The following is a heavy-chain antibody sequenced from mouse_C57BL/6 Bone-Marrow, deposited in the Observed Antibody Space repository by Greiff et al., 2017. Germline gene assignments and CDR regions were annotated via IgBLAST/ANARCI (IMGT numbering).Heavy chain of an antibody. J-gene: IGHJ1*03. V-gene: IGHV1-26*01. CDR2: INPNNGGT. CDR3: SRYYYCSSYDTSFYWYFDV. D-gene: IGHD1-1*01. Sequence: EVQLQQSGPELVKPGASVKISCKASGYTFTDYYMNWVKQSHGKSLEWIGDINPNNGGTSYNQKFKGKATLTVDKSFSTAYMERRSLTSEDSAVYYCSRYYYCSSYDTSFYWYFDVWGTGTTVTVSS. CDR1: GYTFTDYY.